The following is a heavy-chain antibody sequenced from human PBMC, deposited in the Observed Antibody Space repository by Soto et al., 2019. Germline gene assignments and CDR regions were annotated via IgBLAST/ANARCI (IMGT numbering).Heavy chain of an antibody. D-gene: IGHD3-22*01. J-gene: IGHJ5*02. CDR1: GYTFTAYG. V-gene: IGHV1-18*01. CDR2: ISAYNGNT. CDR3: ARDHYYDSSGPHPIGWFDP. Sequence: VASVKVSCKASGYTFTAYGSSWVRQAPGQGLEWMGWISAYNGNTKYAQKIQARVTMTTDTSTNTAYMELRSLISDDTAVYFCARDHYYDSSGPHPIGWFDPFGQGTLVTVSS.